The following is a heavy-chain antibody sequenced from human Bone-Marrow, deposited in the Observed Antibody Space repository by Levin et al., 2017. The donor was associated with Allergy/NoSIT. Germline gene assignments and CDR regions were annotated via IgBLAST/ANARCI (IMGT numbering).Heavy chain of an antibody. V-gene: IGHV4-34*01. J-gene: IGHJ6*03. CDR3: ARGHSGYGGGGYDYYDYYMDV. Sequence: SETLSLTCAVYGGSFSGYYWSWIRQPPGKGLEWIGEINHSGSTNYNPSLKSRVTISVDTSKNQFSLKLSSVTAADTAVYYCARGHSGYGGGGYDYYDYYMDVWGKGTTVTVSS. D-gene: IGHD5-12*01. CDR2: INHSGST. CDR1: GGSFSGYY.